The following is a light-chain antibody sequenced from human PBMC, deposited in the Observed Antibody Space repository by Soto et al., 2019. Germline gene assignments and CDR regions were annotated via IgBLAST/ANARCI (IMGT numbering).Light chain of an antibody. Sequence: EIVMTQSPATLSVSPGERATLSCRASQSLSSNLAWYQQKPGQAPRLIITGASTRATGIPARFSGSGSGTDCTLTISSLEPEDFAVYYCQQRSNWLTFGGGTKVDI. CDR1: QSLSSN. J-gene: IGKJ4*01. CDR2: GAS. CDR3: QQRSNWLT. V-gene: IGKV3-15*01.